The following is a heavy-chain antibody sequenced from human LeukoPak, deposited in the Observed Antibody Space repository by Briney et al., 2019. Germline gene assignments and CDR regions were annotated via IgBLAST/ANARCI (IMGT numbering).Heavy chain of an antibody. Sequence: ASVSVSCKASGYTFTGYYMHWVRQAPGQGLEWMGWINPNSGGTNYAQKFQGRVTMTRDTSISTAYMELSRLRSDDTAVYYCARVVYSSGWYSTYYFDYWGQGTLVTVSS. V-gene: IGHV1-2*02. J-gene: IGHJ4*02. D-gene: IGHD6-19*01. CDR1: GYTFTGYY. CDR2: INPNSGGT. CDR3: ARVVYSSGWYSTYYFDY.